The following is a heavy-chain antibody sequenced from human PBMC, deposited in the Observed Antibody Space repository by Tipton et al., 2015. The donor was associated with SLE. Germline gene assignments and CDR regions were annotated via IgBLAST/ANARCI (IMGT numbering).Heavy chain of an antibody. CDR1: GGTFSSYT. Sequence: QSGAEVKKPGSSVKVSCKASGGTFSSYTISWVRQAPGQGLEWMGRIIPILGIANYAQKFQGRVTITADKSTSTAYMELSSLRSEDTAVYYCARGGGDSSSCDYWGQGTLVTVSS. CDR3: ARGGGDSSSCDY. D-gene: IGHD6-13*01. CDR2: IIPILGIA. V-gene: IGHV1-69*04. J-gene: IGHJ4*02.